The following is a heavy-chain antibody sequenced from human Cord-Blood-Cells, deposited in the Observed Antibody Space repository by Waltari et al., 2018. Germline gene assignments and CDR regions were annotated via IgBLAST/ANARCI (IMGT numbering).Heavy chain of an antibody. D-gene: IGHD7-27*01. CDR1: GFTFSSYG. CDR2: ISYDGSNK. V-gene: IGHV3-30*18. CDR3: AKDGARANWGGVAFDI. J-gene: IGHJ3*02. Sequence: QVQLVESGGGVVQPGRSLRLSCAASGFTFSSYGMHWVRQAPGKGLGWVAVISYDGSNKYYADSVKGRFTISRDNSKNTLYLQMNSLRAEDTAVYYCAKDGARANWGGVAFDIWGQGTMVTVSS.